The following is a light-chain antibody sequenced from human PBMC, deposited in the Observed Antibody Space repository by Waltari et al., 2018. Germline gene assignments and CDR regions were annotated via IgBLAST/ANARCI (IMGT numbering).Light chain of an antibody. CDR1: SSDVGSYNL. CDR2: EGS. J-gene: IGLJ3*02. V-gene: IGLV2-23*01. CDR3: CSYAGSNSWV. Sequence: QSALTQTASVSGSPGQSITISCTGTSSDVGSYNLVSWYQQHPGKVPKFMIYEGSERPSGVSKLFSGTKSGNTATLTSSGLQAEDEADYYCCSYAGSNSWVFGGGTKLTVV.